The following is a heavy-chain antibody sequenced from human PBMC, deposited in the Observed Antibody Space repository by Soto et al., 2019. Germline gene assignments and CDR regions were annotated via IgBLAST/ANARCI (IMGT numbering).Heavy chain of an antibody. CDR2: IGGSGGRT. D-gene: IGHD2-15*01. V-gene: IGHV3-23*01. Sequence: EVQLLESGGGLVQPGGSLRLPCEASGFTFSSNARGWVRKAPGKGLGWVSAIGGSGGRTYNADSGKGRFTISRDNSKNTLYLQMNGLRAEDTAVYYCAKEATRRGGWFDPWGQGTLVTVSS. J-gene: IGHJ5*02. CDR3: AKEATRRGGWFDP. CDR1: GFTFSSNA.